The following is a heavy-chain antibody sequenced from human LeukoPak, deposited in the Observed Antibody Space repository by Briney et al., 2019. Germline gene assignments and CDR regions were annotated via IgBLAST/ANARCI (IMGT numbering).Heavy chain of an antibody. CDR2: INPNSGGT. D-gene: IGHD1-26*01. CDR3: ARGLSGSYEYYFDY. V-gene: IGHV1-2*02. Sequence: ASVKVSCKASGHTFTGYYMHWVRQAPGQGLEWMGWINPNSGGTNYAQKFQGRVTMTRDTSISTAYMELSRLRSDDTAVYYCARGLSGSYEYYFDYWGQGTLVTVSS. J-gene: IGHJ4*02. CDR1: GHTFTGYY.